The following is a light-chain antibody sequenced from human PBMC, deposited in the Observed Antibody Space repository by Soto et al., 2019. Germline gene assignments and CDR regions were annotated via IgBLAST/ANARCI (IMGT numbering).Light chain of an antibody. CDR1: ELGDKY. CDR3: QAWDSNTVV. CDR2: EDI. J-gene: IGLJ2*01. Sequence: SYGLTQPPSVSVSPGQTASITCSGDELGDKYACWYQQKPGQSPVLVIYEDIKRPSGIPERFSGSNSGNTATLTISGTQAMDEADYYCQAWDSNTVVFGGGTKLTVL. V-gene: IGLV3-1*01.